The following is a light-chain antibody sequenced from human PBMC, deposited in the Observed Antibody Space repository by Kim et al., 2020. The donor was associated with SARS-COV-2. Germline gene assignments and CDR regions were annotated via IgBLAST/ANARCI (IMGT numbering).Light chain of an antibody. CDR1: SLRSYY. CDR2: GKN. CDR3: NSRDSNDNVV. J-gene: IGLJ2*01. V-gene: IGLV3-19*01. Sequence: SSELTQDPAVSVALGQTVRITCQGDSLRSYYATWYQQKSGQAPILVIYGKNNRPSGIPDRFSGSSSGNTASLTITGTQAGDEADYYCNSRDSNDNVVFCG.